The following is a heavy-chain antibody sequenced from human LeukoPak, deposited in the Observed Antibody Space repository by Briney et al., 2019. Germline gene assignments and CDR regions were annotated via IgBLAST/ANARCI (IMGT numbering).Heavy chain of an antibody. CDR3: ARGGSYATIDY. J-gene: IGHJ4*02. CDR2: IIPIFGTA. CDR1: GGTFSSYA. V-gene: IGHV1-69*13. Sequence: ASVKVSCKAPGGTFSSYAISWVRQAPGQGLEWMGGIIPIFGTANYAQKFQGRVTITADESTSTAYMELSSLRSEDTAVYYCARGGSYATIDYWGQGTLVTVSS. D-gene: IGHD1-26*01.